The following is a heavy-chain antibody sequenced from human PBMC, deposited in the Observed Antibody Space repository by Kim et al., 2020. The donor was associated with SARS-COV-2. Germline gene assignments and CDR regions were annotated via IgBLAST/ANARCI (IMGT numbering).Heavy chain of an antibody. CDR3: ARMRQQLIPAIFDP. V-gene: IGHV4-39*07. D-gene: IGHD6-13*01. CDR2: LYYSGSS. CDR1: GASISRGGYY. J-gene: IGHJ5*02. Sequence: SETLSLTCIVSGASISRGGYYWGWLRQPPGKGLEWIMSLYYSGSSYYNPSLESRVTISVDTSKNQFSLRLKSVTAADTAGYFCARMRQQLIPAIFDPWG.